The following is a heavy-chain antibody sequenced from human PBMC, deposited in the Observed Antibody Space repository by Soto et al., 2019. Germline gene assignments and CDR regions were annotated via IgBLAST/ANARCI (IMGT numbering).Heavy chain of an antibody. CDR3: ARDHRGYSGYDIFDY. CDR1: GGTFSSYA. V-gene: IGHV1-69*13. J-gene: IGHJ4*02. Sequence: SLKVSCKASGGTFSSYAISWVRQAPGQGLEWMGGIIPIFGTANYAQKFQGRVTITADESTSTAYMELSSLRSEDTAVYYCARDHRGYSGYDIFDYWGQGTLVTVSS. CDR2: IIPIFGTA. D-gene: IGHD5-12*01.